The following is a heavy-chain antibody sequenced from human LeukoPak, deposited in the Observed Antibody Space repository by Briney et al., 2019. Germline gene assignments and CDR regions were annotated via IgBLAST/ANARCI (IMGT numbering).Heavy chain of an antibody. J-gene: IGHJ4*02. CDR1: GFTFSSYA. CDR2: ISGSGGST. V-gene: IGHV3-23*01. Sequence: GGSLRLSCAASGFTFSSYAMSWVRQAPGKGLEWVSAISGSGGSTYYADSVKGRFTISRDNSKNTLYLQMNSLRDEDTAAYYCARWVVATMFDYWGQGTLVTVSS. CDR3: ARWVVATMFDY. D-gene: IGHD5-12*01.